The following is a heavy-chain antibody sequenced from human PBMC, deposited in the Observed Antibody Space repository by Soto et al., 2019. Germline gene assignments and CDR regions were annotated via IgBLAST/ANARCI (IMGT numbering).Heavy chain of an antibody. J-gene: IGHJ6*02. CDR2: IIPIFGTA. Sequence: ASVKVSCKASGCTFSSYAISWVRQAPGQGLEWMGGIIPIFGTANYAQKFQGRVTITADESTSTAYMELSSLRSEDTAVYYCARGVTMYPGDSYYGIDGCGQGTTATVSS. CDR3: ARGVTMYPGDSYYGIDG. V-gene: IGHV1-69*13. D-gene: IGHD3-10*02. CDR1: GCTFSSYA.